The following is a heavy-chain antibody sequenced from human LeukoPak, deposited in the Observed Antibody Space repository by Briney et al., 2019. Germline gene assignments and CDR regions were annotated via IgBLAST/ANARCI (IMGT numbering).Heavy chain of an antibody. V-gene: IGHV4-34*01. CDR3: ARGLRTYYDFWSGYYPNWFDP. Sequence: SETLSLTCAVYGGSFSGYYWSWIRQPPGKGLEWIGGINHSGSTHYNPSLKSRVTISVDTSKNQFSLKLSSVTAADTAVYYCARGLRTYYDFWSGYYPNWFDPWGQGTLVTVSS. D-gene: IGHD3-3*01. CDR2: INHSGST. J-gene: IGHJ5*02. CDR1: GGSFSGYY.